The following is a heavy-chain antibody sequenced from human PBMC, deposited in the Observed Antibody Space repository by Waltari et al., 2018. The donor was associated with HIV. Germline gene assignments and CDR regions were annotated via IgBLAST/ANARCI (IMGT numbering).Heavy chain of an antibody. D-gene: IGHD3-3*01. CDR2: IYYSGST. J-gene: IGHJ5*02. CDR1: GGSISSYY. CDR3: ARDNDFWSGSAFDP. Sequence: QVQLQESGPGLVKPSETLSLNCTVSGGSISSYYCSWIRPPPGKGLEWIGYIYYSGSTNYNPSLKSRVTISVDTSKNQFSLKLSSVTAADTAVYYCARDNDFWSGSAFDPWGQGTLVTVSS. V-gene: IGHV4-59*01.